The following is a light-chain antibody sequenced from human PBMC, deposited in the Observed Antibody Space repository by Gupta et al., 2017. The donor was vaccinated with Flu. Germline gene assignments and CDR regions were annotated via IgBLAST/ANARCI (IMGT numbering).Light chain of an antibody. Sequence: LGERATINGRSSRRVLYSSNNKNYLAWYQQKPGQPPKLLIYWASTRESGVPDRVSGSGSGTDFTLTISSLQAEDVGVYYCQQYYSTSYTFGQGTKLEIK. V-gene: IGKV4-1*01. CDR1: RRVLYSSNNKNY. J-gene: IGKJ2*01. CDR3: QQYYSTSYT. CDR2: WAS.